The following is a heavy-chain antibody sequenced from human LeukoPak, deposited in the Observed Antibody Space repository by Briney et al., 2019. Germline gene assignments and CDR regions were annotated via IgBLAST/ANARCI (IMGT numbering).Heavy chain of an antibody. CDR1: GYTFTGYY. Sequence: ASVKVSCKASGYTFTGYYMHWVRQGPGQGLEWMGWINPHSGGTNYAQKFQGRVTMTRDTSISTVYMEVSRLRSDDTAVYYCARDSSYSSSLYYFEYWGQGTLVTVSS. J-gene: IGHJ4*02. CDR2: INPHSGGT. D-gene: IGHD6-6*01. V-gene: IGHV1-2*02. CDR3: ARDSSYSSSLYYFEY.